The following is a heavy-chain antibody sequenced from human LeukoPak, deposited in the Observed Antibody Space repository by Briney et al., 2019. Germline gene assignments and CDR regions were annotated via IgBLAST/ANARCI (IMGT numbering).Heavy chain of an antibody. CDR3: AREELYGSGSYPDYYYGMDV. CDR1: GGSISSSSYY. D-gene: IGHD3-10*01. Sequence: SETLSLTCTVSGGSISSSSYYWGWIRQPPGTGLGWIGSIYYSGSTYYNPSLKSRVTISVDTSKNQFSLKLSSVTAADTAVYYCAREELYGSGSYPDYYYGMDVWGQGTTVTVSS. CDR2: IYYSGST. J-gene: IGHJ6*02. V-gene: IGHV4-39*07.